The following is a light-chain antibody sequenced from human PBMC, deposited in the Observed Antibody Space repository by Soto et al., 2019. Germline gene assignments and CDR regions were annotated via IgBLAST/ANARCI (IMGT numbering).Light chain of an antibody. J-gene: IGKJ1*01. V-gene: IGKV3-15*01. CDR2: GTF. Sequence: ENGVKQSSFTVSVSHTEGVTLSCRASQSMTTKLAWYQQKPGQAPRLLIHGTFTRATGIPARFSGSGSGTEFTLTISTLQSEDFTLYYSHQDNNLPWTLGEGTKLDI. CDR1: QSMTTK. CDR3: HQDNNLPWT.